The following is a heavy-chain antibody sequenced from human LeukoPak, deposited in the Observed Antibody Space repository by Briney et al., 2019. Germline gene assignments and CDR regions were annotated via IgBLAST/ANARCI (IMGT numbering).Heavy chain of an antibody. CDR2: IWPDGSNK. D-gene: IGHD2-2*01. J-gene: IGHJ4*02. V-gene: IGHV3-33*01. Sequence: GGSLRLSCAASGFTFNSYGMFWVRQAPGKGLEWVAFIWPDGSNKLYGDSVKGRFTISRDNSKNTVYLQMNSLRAEDTAVYYCARDYCRTTSCLESWGQRTLVTAS. CDR3: ARDYCRTTSCLES. CDR1: GFTFNSYG.